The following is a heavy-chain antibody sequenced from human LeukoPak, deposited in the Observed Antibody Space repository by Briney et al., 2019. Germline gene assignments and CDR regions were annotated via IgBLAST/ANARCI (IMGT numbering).Heavy chain of an antibody. Sequence: SETLPLTCTVSGGSISSGSYYWSWIRQPAGKGLEWIGRIYTSGSTNYNPSLKSRVTISVDTSKNQFSLKLSSVTAADTAVYYCARTNDYYDSSGYPTDWGQGTLVTVSS. D-gene: IGHD3-22*01. CDR3: ARTNDYYDSSGYPTD. CDR2: IYTSGST. V-gene: IGHV4-61*02. J-gene: IGHJ4*02. CDR1: GGSISSGSYY.